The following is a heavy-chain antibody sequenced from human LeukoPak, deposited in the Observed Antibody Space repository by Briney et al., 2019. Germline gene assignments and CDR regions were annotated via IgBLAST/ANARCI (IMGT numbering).Heavy chain of an antibody. V-gene: IGHV3-21*04. CDR3: ARIKGGFGAFDI. CDR1: GFTFSSYS. J-gene: IGHJ3*02. CDR2: ISSSSSYI. Sequence: GGSLRLSCAASGFTFSSYSMNWVRQAPGKGLEWVSSISSSSSYIYYADSVKGRFTISRDNAKNSLYLQMNSLRAEDTALYYCARIKGGFGAFDIWGQGTMVTVSS. D-gene: IGHD3-10*01.